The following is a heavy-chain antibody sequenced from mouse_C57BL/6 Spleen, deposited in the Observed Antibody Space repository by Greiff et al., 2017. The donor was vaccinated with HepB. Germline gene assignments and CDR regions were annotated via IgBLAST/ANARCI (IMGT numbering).Heavy chain of an antibody. V-gene: IGHV1-19*01. CDR1: GYTFTDYY. Sequence: VQLQQSGPVLVKPGASVKMSCKASGYTFTDYYMNWVKQSHGKSLEWIGVINPYNGGTSYNQKFKGKATLTVDKSSSTAYMELNSLTSEDSAVYYCARNYYGNPFAYWGQGTLVTVSA. CDR2: INPYNGGT. D-gene: IGHD2-1*01. CDR3: ARNYYGNPFAY. J-gene: IGHJ3*01.